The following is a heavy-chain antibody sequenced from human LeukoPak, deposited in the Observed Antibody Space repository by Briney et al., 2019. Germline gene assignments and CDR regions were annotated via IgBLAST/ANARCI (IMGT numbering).Heavy chain of an antibody. CDR1: GGSVSSSNYY. Sequence: SETLSLTCTVSGGSVSSSNYYWGWIRQPPGMGLEWIGSIYYSGFAYSHPSLKSRVTVSVDTSKNQFSLKLSSVTAADTAVYYCGRDNAILGALYYMDVWGKGTTVTVSS. CDR3: GRDNAILGALYYMDV. CDR2: IYYSGFA. V-gene: IGHV4-39*07. D-gene: IGHD3-3*01. J-gene: IGHJ6*03.